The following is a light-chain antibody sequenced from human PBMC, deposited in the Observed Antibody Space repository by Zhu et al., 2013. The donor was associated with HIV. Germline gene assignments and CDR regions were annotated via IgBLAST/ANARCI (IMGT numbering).Light chain of an antibody. J-gene: IGKJ4*01. CDR3: QQYNNWRPLT. CDR2: GVS. Sequence: EIVLTQSPGTLSLSPGERATLSCRASQSVRSTSLAWYQQKPGQSPRLLIYGVSSRATGIPDRFSGSGSGTQFTLTINSLQSEDFAVYYCQQYNNWRPLTFGGGTKVEIK. CDR1: QSVRSTS. V-gene: IGKV3-20*01.